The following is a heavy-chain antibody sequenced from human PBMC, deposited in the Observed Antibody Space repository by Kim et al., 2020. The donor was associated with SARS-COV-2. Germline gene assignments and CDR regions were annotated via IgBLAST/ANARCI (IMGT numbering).Heavy chain of an antibody. CDR2: MNPNSGNS. Sequence: ASVKVSCKASGYTFTSYDINWVRQATGQGLEWMGWMNPNSGNSGYAQKFQGRVTMTRNTSISTAYMELSSLRSEDTAVYYCARGRGLLWFGAPFDPWGQGTLVTVSS. J-gene: IGHJ5*02. D-gene: IGHD3-10*01. CDR1: GYTFTSYD. V-gene: IGHV1-8*01. CDR3: ARGRGLLWFGAPFDP.